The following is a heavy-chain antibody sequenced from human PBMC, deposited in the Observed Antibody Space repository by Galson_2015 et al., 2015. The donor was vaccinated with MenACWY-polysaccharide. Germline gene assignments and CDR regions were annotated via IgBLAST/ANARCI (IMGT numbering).Heavy chain of an antibody. Sequence: SLRLSCAASGFTFSDYGMSWFRQAPGKGLEWVAGFPSSGSRPYYADSVRGRFSVSRDNSDTTLYLQMNSLRAEDTAMYYCAKDRSSGTSWYYFDLWGRGTLVTVSS. CDR3: AKDRSSGTSWYYFDL. V-gene: IGHV3-23*01. J-gene: IGHJ2*01. D-gene: IGHD6-19*01. CDR1: GFTFSDYG. CDR2: FPSSGSRP.